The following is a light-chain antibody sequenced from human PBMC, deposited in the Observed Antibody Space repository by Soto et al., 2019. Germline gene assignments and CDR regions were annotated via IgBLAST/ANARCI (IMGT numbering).Light chain of an antibody. CDR3: QQYNNWPPVT. J-gene: IGKJ3*01. CDR1: QSVSSSY. Sequence: EIVLTQSLGTLSLSPGERATLSCRASQSVSSSYLAWYQQKPGQAPRLLIYGASSRATGIPARFSGSGSGTEFTLIISSLQSEDFAVYFCQQYNNWPPVTFGPGTKVDIK. V-gene: IGKV3-15*01. CDR2: GAS.